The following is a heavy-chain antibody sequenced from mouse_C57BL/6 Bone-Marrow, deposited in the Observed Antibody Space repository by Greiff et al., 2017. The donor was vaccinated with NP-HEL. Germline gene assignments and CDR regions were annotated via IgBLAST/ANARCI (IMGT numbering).Heavy chain of an antibody. CDR2: ISYDGSN. J-gene: IGHJ3*01. Sequence: EVQLVESGPGLVKPSQSLSLTCSVTGYSITSGYYWNWIRQFPGNKLEWMGYISYDGSNNYNPSLKNRISITRDTSKNQFFLKLNSVTTEDTATYYCARDNYRFAYWGQGTLVTVSA. D-gene: IGHD2-1*01. V-gene: IGHV3-6*01. CDR3: ARDNYRFAY. CDR1: GYSITSGYY.